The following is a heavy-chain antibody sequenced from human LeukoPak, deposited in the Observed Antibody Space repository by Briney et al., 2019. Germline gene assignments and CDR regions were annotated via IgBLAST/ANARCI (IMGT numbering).Heavy chain of an antibody. CDR2: VNWNSGRI. D-gene: IGHD3-10*01. J-gene: IGHJ6*02. CDR3: ARPRGLFYYYYGMDV. Sequence: SLRLSCVASGFTFDDYAMNWVRQAPGKGLEWVSGVNWNSGRIGYADSVKGRFTISRDNSKNTLYLQINSLRAEDTAVYYCARPRGLFYYYYGMDVWGQGTTVTVSS. CDR1: GFTFDDYA. V-gene: IGHV3-9*01.